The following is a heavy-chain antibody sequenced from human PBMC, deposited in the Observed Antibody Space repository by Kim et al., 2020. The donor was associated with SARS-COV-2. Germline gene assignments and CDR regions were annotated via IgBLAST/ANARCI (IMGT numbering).Heavy chain of an antibody. Sequence: ASVKVSCKASGYTFTDYYVHWMRQAPGQGLEWMGWIHPNRGDTKYAQNFQGRVTMTRDSSISTDYMELSSLRSDDTAVYYCARNSSGYLYWGQGTLVTVSS. J-gene: IGHJ4*02. CDR2: IHPNRGDT. CDR3: ARNSSGYLY. V-gene: IGHV1-2*02. CDR1: GYTFTDYY. D-gene: IGHD3-22*01.